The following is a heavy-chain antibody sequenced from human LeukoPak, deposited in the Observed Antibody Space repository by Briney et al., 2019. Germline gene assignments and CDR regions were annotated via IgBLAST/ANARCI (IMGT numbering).Heavy chain of an antibody. D-gene: IGHD3-16*01. V-gene: IGHV3-11*01. CDR3: ARGGLYDPAP. Sequence: PGGSLRLSCAASGFTFSDYYMSWIRQAPGKGLEYISCISNSGSITYYADSVKGRFTISRDNAKNSLYLQMNSLRVEDTAVYYCARGGLYDPAPGGQGTLVTVSS. J-gene: IGHJ5*02. CDR2: ISNSGSIT. CDR1: GFTFSDYY.